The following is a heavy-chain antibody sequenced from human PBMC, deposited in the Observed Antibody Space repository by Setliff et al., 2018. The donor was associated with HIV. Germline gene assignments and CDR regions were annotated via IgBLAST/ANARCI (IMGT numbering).Heavy chain of an antibody. CDR3: STVVTLAYCHDGLCPAFDS. D-gene: IGHD2-8*01. Sequence: PSETLSLSCTASGFPFRDHYMDWVRQPPGKGLEWIGSVYYSGSTNYNPSLKSRITISLDTSKSQFSPKLGSVTAADTAVYFCSTVVTLAYCHDGLCPAFDSWGQGALVTVSS. CDR1: GFPFRDHY. V-gene: IGHV4-59*11. J-gene: IGHJ4*02. CDR2: VYYSGST.